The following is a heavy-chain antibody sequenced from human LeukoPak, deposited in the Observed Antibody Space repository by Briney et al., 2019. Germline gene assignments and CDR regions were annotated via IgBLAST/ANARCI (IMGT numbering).Heavy chain of an antibody. CDR3: ARLDHGGAFDI. CDR1: GFTFSSYS. D-gene: IGHD3/OR15-3a*01. V-gene: IGHV3-21*01. J-gene: IGHJ3*02. CDR2: ISSSSSYI. Sequence: GGSLRLSCAASGFTFSSYSMNWVRQAPGKGLEWVSSISSSSSYIYYADSVKGRFTISRDNSKNMVYLQMNNLRPEATAIYYCARLDHGGAFDIWGQGTMVTVSS.